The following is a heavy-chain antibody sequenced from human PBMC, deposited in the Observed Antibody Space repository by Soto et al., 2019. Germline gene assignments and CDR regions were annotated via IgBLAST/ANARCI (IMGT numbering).Heavy chain of an antibody. J-gene: IGHJ4*02. D-gene: IGHD2-2*01. Sequence: GESLKISCKCSGYTFTNYWIGWVRQMPGRGLEWMGITHPGHSETKYSPSFEGHVTISADRSTRTAYLHWGSLKASDAAMYFCVRHSSTSVRAPLEYWGQGTLVTV. CDR3: VRHSSTSVRAPLEY. CDR2: THPGHSET. V-gene: IGHV5-51*01. CDR1: GYTFTNYW.